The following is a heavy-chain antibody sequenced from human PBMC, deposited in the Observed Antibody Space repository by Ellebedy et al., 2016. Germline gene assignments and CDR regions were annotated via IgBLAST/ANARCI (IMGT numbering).Heavy chain of an antibody. V-gene: IGHV3-53*01. CDR1: GFTVSSNY. CDR2: IYSGGST. Sequence: GGSLRLXCAASGFTVSSNYMSWVRQAPGKGLEWVSVIYSGGSTYYADSVKGRFTISRDNSKNTLYLQMNSLRAEDTAVYYCARNTYYYGSGSYYFDYWGQGTLVTVSS. D-gene: IGHD3-10*01. CDR3: ARNTYYYGSGSYYFDY. J-gene: IGHJ4*02.